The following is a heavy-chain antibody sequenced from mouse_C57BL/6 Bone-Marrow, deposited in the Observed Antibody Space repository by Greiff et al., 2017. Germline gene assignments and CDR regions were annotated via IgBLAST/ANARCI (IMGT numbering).Heavy chain of an antibody. CDR1: GYTFTSYW. Sequence: QVHVKQSGAELVKPGASVKLSCKASGYTFTSYWMQWVKQRPGQGLEWIGEIDPSDSYTNYNQKFKGKATLTVDTSSSTAYLQLSSLTSEDAAVYYCGRGGVLLRPFAYWGQGTLVTVSA. CDR3: GRGGVLLRPFAY. D-gene: IGHD1-1*01. J-gene: IGHJ3*01. V-gene: IGHV1-50*01. CDR2: IDPSDSYT.